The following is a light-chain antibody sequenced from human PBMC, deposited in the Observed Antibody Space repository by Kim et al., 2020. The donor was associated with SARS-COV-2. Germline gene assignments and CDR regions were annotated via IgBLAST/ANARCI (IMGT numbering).Light chain of an antibody. CDR1: NIGSKS. V-gene: IGLV3-21*04. Sequence: APGRTSRITCGGNNIGSKSVLWYQQKPGRAPVLVIYYDSDRPSGIPERFSGSNSGNTATLTISRVEAGDEADYYCQVWDSSSDRRVFGGGTQMTVL. J-gene: IGLJ3*02. CDR2: YDS. CDR3: QVWDSSSDRRV.